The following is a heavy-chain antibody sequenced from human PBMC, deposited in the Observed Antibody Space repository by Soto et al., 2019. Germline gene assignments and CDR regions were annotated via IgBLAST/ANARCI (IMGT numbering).Heavy chain of an antibody. CDR1: GLTVSHNY. CDR2: LYTEGTT. D-gene: IGHD3-16*01. V-gene: IGHV3-53*01. J-gene: IGHJ6*02. Sequence: GGSLRLSCVASGLTVSHNYMAWVRQAPEMGLEWVSILYTEGTTYYADSVKGRFTISRDSSKNTLFLQMDGLRAEDTAVYYCVRPRPSGENYGMDVWGQGTTVTVSS. CDR3: VRPRPSGENYGMDV.